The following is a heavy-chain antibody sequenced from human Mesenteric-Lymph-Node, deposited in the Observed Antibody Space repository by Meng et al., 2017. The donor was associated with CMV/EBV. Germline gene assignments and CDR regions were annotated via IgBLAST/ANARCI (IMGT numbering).Heavy chain of an antibody. V-gene: IGHV3-13*03. CDR3: ARGLAGDAFDI. Sequence: GGSLRLSCAACGFTFSRDDMDWVRQGTGKGLEWVSGIGTAGDTYYPGSVKGQFTISRDKSRNTLYLQMNGLRAEDTAVYYCARGLAGDAFDIWGQGTLVTVSS. CDR1: GFTFSRDD. J-gene: IGHJ3*02. CDR2: IGTAGDT.